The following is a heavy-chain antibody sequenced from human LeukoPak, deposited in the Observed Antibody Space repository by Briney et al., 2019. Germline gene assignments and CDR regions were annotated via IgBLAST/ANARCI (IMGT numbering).Heavy chain of an antibody. D-gene: IGHD1-26*01. CDR2: IIPIFGTA. CDR3: ARSSGSYSSYYYYYMDV. CDR1: GYVFIDYA. J-gene: IGHJ6*03. Sequence: ASVKVSCKASGYVFIDYAINWVRQAPGQGLEWMGWIIPIFGTANYAQKFQGRVTITADESTSTAYMELSSLRSEDTAVYYCARSSGSYSSYYYYYMDVWGKGTTVTVSS. V-gene: IGHV1-69*13.